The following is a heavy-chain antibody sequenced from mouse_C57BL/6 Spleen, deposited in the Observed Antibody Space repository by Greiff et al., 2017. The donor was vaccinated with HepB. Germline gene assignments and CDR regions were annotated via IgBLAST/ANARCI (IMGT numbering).Heavy chain of an antibody. J-gene: IGHJ1*03. CDR1: GYTFTDYY. CDR2: INPNNGGT. D-gene: IGHD1-1*01. CDR3: ARDKATVVHWYFDV. Sequence: VQLQQSGPELVKPGASVKISCKASGYTFTDYYMNWVKQSHGKSLEWIGDINPNNGGTSYNQKFKGKATLTVDKSSSTAYMELRSLTSEDSAVYYCARDKATVVHWYFDVWGTGTTVTVSS. V-gene: IGHV1-26*01.